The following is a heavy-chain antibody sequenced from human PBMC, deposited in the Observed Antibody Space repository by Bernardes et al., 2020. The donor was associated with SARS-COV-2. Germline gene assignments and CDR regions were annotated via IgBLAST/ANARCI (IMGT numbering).Heavy chain of an antibody. J-gene: IGHJ6*02. CDR1: GFTFSSYS. D-gene: IGHD3-22*01. Sequence: GGSLRLSCAASGFTFSSYSMNWVRQAPGKGLEWVSYISSSSSTIHYADSVKGRFTISRDNAKNSLYLQMNSLRDEDTAVYYCARDFYYYDSSGYYYYYYGMDVWGQGTTVTVSS. CDR2: ISSSSSTI. CDR3: ARDFYYYDSSGYYYYYYGMDV. V-gene: IGHV3-48*02.